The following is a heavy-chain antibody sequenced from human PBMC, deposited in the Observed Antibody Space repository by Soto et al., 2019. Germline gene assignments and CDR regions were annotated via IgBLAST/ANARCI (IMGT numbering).Heavy chain of an antibody. CDR1: GGTFSNYA. Sequence: GGSLILSCAASGGTFSNYAMTGVRQGPGKGLEWVSGISGSGGRSYYADSVKGRFTISRDNSKSTLYLQMNSLRAEDTAVYYCAKAYFVWSSEQPYYFDYWGQGTLVTVSS. V-gene: IGHV3-23*01. CDR3: AKAYFVWSSEQPYYFDY. CDR2: ISGSGGRS. D-gene: IGHD3-16*01. J-gene: IGHJ4*02.